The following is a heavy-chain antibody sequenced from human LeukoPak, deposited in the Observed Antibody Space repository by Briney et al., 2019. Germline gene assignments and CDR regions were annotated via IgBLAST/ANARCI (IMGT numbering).Heavy chain of an antibody. V-gene: IGHV1-18*01. J-gene: IGHJ5*02. CDR3: ARTLGPYYYDPSGYP. D-gene: IGHD3-22*01. Sequence: ASVKVSCKASAYTFTSYGVSWVRQAPGQGLEWMGWISAYNGSTHYAQKLQGRVTMTRDTSINTAYMELSGLTSEDTAVYFCARTLGPYYYDPSGYPWGQGTLVIVSS. CDR2: ISAYNGST. CDR1: AYTFTSYG.